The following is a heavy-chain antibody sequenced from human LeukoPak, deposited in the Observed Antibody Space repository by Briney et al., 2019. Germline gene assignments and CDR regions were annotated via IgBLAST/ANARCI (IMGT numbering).Heavy chain of an antibody. CDR2: INHSGST. CDR3: ARGTSDYYNSSGYWYFDY. Sequence: PSETLSLTCAVYGGSFSGYYWSWIRQPPGKGREWIGEINHSGSTNYHPSLKSQATISVDTAKNQFSLKLSSVSAADRAVCYCARGTSDYYNSSGYWYFDYWGQGTLVTVSS. V-gene: IGHV4-34*01. J-gene: IGHJ4*02. CDR1: GGSFSGYY. D-gene: IGHD3-22*01.